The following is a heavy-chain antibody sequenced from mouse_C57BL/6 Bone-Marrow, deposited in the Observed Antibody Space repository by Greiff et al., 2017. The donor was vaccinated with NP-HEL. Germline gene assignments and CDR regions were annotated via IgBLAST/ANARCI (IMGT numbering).Heavy chain of an antibody. J-gene: IGHJ4*01. CDR1: GYAFSSSW. CDR3: ARGQLRDAYYAMDY. D-gene: IGHD3-2*02. Sequence: QVQLKESGPELVKPGASVKISCKASGYAFSSSWMNWVKQRPGKGLEWIGRIYPGDGDTNYNGKFKGKAKLTADKSSSTAYMQLSSLTSEDSAVYFCARGQLRDAYYAMDYWGQGTSVTVSS. CDR2: IYPGDGDT. V-gene: IGHV1-82*01.